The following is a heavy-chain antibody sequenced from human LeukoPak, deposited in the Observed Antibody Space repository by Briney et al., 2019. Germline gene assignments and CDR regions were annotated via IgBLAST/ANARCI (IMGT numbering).Heavy chain of an antibody. CDR1: GGSISSYY. Sequence: SETLSLTCTVYGGSISSYYWSWIRQPAGRGLEWIERISSSGSTSYNSSLESRVATSVDTSKNQFSLKLNSVTAADTAMYYCAREKWELLRTSAFDIWGQGTMVTVSS. J-gene: IGHJ3*02. V-gene: IGHV4-4*07. CDR2: ISSSGST. CDR3: AREKWELLRTSAFDI. D-gene: IGHD1-26*01.